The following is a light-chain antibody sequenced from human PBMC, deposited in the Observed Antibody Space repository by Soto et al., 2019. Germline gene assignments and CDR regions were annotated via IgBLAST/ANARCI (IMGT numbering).Light chain of an antibody. CDR3: QSYDSSLSGV. CDR2: GNI. J-gene: IGLJ3*02. Sequence: QSVLTQPPSVSGAPGQRVTISCTGSSSNIGAGFDVHWYQQLPGTAPKLLIYGNINRPSGVPDRFSGSKSGTSASLAITGLQAEDEADYYCQSYDSSLSGVFGGGTKVTV. CDR1: SSNIGAGFD. V-gene: IGLV1-40*01.